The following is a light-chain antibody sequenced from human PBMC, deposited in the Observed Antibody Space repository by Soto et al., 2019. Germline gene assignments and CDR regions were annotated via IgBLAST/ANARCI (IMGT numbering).Light chain of an antibody. CDR1: SSDVGAYNY. J-gene: IGLJ1*01. CDR3: NSYTTLSNRV. Sequence: SALTQPASVSGSPGQSITISCTGTSSDVGAYNYVSWYQQHPGKAPKLLIYEVTNRPSGVSNRFSGSKSGNTASLTISGPQAEDEADYYCNSYTTLSNRVFGTGTKVTVL. V-gene: IGLV2-14*01. CDR2: EVT.